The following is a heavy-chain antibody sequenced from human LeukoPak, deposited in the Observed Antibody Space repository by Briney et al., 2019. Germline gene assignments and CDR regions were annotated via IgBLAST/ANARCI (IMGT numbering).Heavy chain of an antibody. Sequence: SETLSLTRAVYVGSFSAYYWNWIRQPPGKGLEWIGHIYYRGSTKYNPSLTGRVTISVDTTKSQFSMKLSSVTAADTPVYYSAREYNYNDSSGGDAFEIWGQGTMVTVSS. CDR2: IYYRGST. CDR3: AREYNYNDSSGGDAFEI. J-gene: IGHJ3*02. D-gene: IGHD3-22*01. V-gene: IGHV4-59*01. CDR1: VGSFSAYY.